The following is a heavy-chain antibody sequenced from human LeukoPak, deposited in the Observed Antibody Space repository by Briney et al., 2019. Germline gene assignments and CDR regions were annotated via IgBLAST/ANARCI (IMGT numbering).Heavy chain of an antibody. Sequence: ASVKVSCKASGYTFTGYYMHWVRQAPGQGLEWMGWINPNSGGTNYAQKFQGRVTMTRDTSISTAYMELSRLRSDDTAVYYCARSTGSSSSFFADDYWGQGTLVTVSS. CDR1: GYTFTGYY. J-gene: IGHJ4*02. CDR2: INPNSGGT. D-gene: IGHD6-6*01. V-gene: IGHV1-2*02. CDR3: ARSTGSSSSFFADDY.